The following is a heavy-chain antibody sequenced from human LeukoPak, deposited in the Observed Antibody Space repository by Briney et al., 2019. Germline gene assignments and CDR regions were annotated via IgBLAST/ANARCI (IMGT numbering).Heavy chain of an antibody. CDR1: GGSINSYY. CDR2: IYYSGST. V-gene: IGHV4-59*01. CDR3: ARSLTIFGVVSHFDY. D-gene: IGHD3-3*01. Sequence: SETLSLTCTVSGGSINSYYWSWIRQPPGKGLEWIGYIYYSGSTNYNPSLKSRVTISVDTSKNQFSLKLSSVTAADTAVYYCARSLTIFGVVSHFDYWGQGTLVTVSS. J-gene: IGHJ4*02.